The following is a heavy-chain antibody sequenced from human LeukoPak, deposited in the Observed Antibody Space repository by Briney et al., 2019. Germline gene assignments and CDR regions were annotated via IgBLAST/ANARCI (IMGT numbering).Heavy chain of an antibody. CDR2: ISYDGSNK. Sequence: PGGSLRLSCAASGFTFSSYGMHWVRQAPGKGLEWVAVISYDGSNKYYADSVKGRFTISRDNSKNTLYLQTNSLRAEDTAVYYCAKDLGYSYHFDYWGQGTLVTVSS. V-gene: IGHV3-30*18. CDR3: AKDLGYSYHFDY. J-gene: IGHJ4*02. CDR1: GFTFSSYG. D-gene: IGHD5-18*01.